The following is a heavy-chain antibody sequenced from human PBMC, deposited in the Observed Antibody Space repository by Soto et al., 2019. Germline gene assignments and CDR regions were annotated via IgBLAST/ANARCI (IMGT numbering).Heavy chain of an antibody. Sequence: QLQLQASGSGLVKPSQTLSLTCAVSGGSISSGGYSWSWTRQPPGKGLEWIGYVYHFGSTYYNPSLTIRVTISVDRSKNQFSLKLSSVTAADTAVYYCARTPDIWGQGTMVTVSS. CDR3: ARTPDI. CDR2: VYHFGST. CDR1: GGSISSGGYS. V-gene: IGHV4-30-2*01. J-gene: IGHJ3*02.